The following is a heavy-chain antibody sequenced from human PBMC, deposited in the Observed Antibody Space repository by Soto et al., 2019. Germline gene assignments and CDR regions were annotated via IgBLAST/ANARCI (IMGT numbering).Heavy chain of an antibody. CDR3: ARHYCSSTSCYHDY. J-gene: IGHJ4*02. D-gene: IGHD2-2*01. CDR2: IYYSGST. CDR1: GGSIGSYY. Sequence: PSETLSLTCSVSGGSIGSYYWSWIRQPPGKGLEWIGYIYYSGSTNYNPSLKSRVTISVDTSKNQFSLKLSSVTAADTAVYYCARHYCSSTSCYHDYWGQGTLVTVSS. V-gene: IGHV4-59*08.